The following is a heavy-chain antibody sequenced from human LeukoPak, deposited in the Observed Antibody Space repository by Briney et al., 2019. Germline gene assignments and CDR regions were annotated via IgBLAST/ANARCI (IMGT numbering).Heavy chain of an antibody. CDR3: ARSGELGVDY. CDR1: GYTFTGYY. V-gene: IGHV1-2*02. J-gene: IGHJ4*02. Sequence: ASVKVSCKASGYTFTGYYMHWVRQAPGQGLEWMGWINPNSGGTNYAQEFQGRVTMTRDTSISTAYMELSRLRSDDTAVYYCARSGELGVDYWGQGTLVTVSS. D-gene: IGHD1-26*01. CDR2: INPNSGGT.